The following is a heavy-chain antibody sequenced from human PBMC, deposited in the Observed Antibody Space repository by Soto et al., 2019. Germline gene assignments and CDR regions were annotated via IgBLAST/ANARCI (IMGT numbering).Heavy chain of an antibody. CDR3: ASSLLFPLDLNY. Sequence: EVQLVESGGGLVQPGGSLRLSCAASGFTFSNHWMHWVRQAPGKGLVWVSRINTDGTATNYADYVKGRFTVSRDNAKNTLYLQMNSLRADDTAVYYCASSLLFPLDLNYWGQGTLVTVSS. V-gene: IGHV3-74*01. CDR1: GFTFSNHW. J-gene: IGHJ4*02. CDR2: INTDGTAT. D-gene: IGHD2-21*02.